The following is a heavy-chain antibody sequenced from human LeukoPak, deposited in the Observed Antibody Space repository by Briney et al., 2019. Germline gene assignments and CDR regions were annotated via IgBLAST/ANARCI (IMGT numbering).Heavy chain of an antibody. CDR2: ISYDGSNK. Sequence: PGGSLRLSCAASGFTFSSYGMHWVRQAPGKGLEWVAVISYDGSNKYYTDSVKGRFTISRDNSKNTLYLQMNSLRAVDTAVYYCAKDLEPQLVGAADYWGQGTLVTVSS. CDR3: AKDLEPQLVGAADY. V-gene: IGHV3-30*18. CDR1: GFTFSSYG. J-gene: IGHJ4*02. D-gene: IGHD1-26*01.